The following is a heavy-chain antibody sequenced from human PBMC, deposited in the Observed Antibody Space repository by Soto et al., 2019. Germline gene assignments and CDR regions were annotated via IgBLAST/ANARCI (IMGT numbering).Heavy chain of an antibody. CDR3: ARANYDFWSGYYTGIGYYYYYMDV. CDR2: IWYDGSNK. D-gene: IGHD3-3*01. CDR1: GFTFSSYG. Sequence: PGGSLRLSCAASGFTFSSYGMHWVRQAPGKGLEWVAVIWYDGSNKYYADSVKGRFTISRDNSKNTLYLQMNSLRAEDTAVYYCARANYDFWSGYYTGIGYYYYYMDVWGKGTTVTVSS. J-gene: IGHJ6*03. V-gene: IGHV3-33*01.